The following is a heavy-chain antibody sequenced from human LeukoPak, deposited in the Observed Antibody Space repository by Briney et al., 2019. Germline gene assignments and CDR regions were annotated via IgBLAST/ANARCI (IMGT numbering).Heavy chain of an antibody. CDR3: ARAGATIFGSLGYYGMDV. Sequence: GASVKVSCTASGGTFSSYAISWVRQAPGQGLEWMGRIIPILGIANYAQKFQGRVTITADKSTSTAYMELSSLRSEDTAVYYCARAGATIFGSLGYYGMDVWGQGTTVTVSS. CDR1: GGTFSSYA. D-gene: IGHD3-3*01. V-gene: IGHV1-69*04. J-gene: IGHJ6*02. CDR2: IIPILGIA.